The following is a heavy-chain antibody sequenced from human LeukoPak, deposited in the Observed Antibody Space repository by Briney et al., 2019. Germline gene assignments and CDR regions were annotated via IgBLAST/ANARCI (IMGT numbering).Heavy chain of an antibody. V-gene: IGHV3-23*01. CDR3: AKALVARYYFDY. Sequence: PGGSLRLSCAASGFTFSSYAMSWARQAPGKGLEWVSAISGSGGSTYYADSVKGRFTISRDNSKNTLYLQMNSLRAEDTAVYYCAKALVARYYFDYWGQGTLVTVSS. CDR1: GFTFSSYA. J-gene: IGHJ4*02. D-gene: IGHD2-15*01. CDR2: ISGSGGST.